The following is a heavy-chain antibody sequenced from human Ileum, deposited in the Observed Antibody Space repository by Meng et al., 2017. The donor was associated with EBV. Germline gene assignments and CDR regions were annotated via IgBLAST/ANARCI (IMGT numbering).Heavy chain of an antibody. CDR2: INVGVGYT. D-gene: IGHD2-21*01. CDR3: VRGPPVGVPGPGDY. Sequence: QVPLVQSGGAVKHPGASVKVSCTASGYAFTSYILHWVRTAPGKRLEWMGWINVGVGYTKYSQKFQGRVTISSDTSATTGYMELSSLRSEDTAVYYCVRGPPVGVPGPGDYWGQGTLVTVSS. CDR1: GYAFTSYI. J-gene: IGHJ4*02. V-gene: IGHV1-3*01.